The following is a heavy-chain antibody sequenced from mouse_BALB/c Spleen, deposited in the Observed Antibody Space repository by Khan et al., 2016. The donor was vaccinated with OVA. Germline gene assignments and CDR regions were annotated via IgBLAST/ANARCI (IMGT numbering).Heavy chain of an antibody. J-gene: IGHJ2*01. D-gene: IGHD1-2*01. Sequence: EVQLVESGPGLVKPSPSLSLTCTVTGYSITSGYGWNWIRQFPGKKLEWMGYISYSGSTNYNPSLKSRITMTRDTSKNQFYLQLNSVTTEDTATYYCARTARINYWGQGTTLTVSS. V-gene: IGHV3-2*02. CDR2: ISYSGST. CDR1: GYSITSGYG. CDR3: ARTARINY.